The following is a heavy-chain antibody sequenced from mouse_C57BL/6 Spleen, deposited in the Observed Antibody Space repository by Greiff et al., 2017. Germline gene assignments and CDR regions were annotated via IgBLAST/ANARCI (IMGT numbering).Heavy chain of an antibody. CDR1: GFTFSDYG. J-gene: IGHJ2*01. Sequence: EVKLVESGGGLVKPGGSLKLSCAASGFTFSDYGMHWVRQAPEKGLEWVAYISSGSSTIYYADTVKGRFTISRDNAKNTLFLQMTSLRSEDTAMYYCARNGYDRGVDYWGQGTTLTVSS. D-gene: IGHD2-2*01. CDR2: ISSGSSTI. V-gene: IGHV5-17*01. CDR3: ARNGYDRGVDY.